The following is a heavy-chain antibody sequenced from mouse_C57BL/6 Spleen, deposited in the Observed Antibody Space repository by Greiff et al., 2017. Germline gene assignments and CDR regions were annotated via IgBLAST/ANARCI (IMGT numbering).Heavy chain of an antibody. Sequence: EVQLVESGPGLVKPSQSLSLTCSVTGYSITSGYYWNWIRQFPGNKLEWIGYIRYDGSNNYNPSPKNRISNARDTSKNQFFLKLNSVTTEDTATYYCARDGGTTVSWYFDVWGTGTTVTVSS. D-gene: IGHD1-1*01. V-gene: IGHV3-6*01. CDR1: GYSITSGYY. J-gene: IGHJ1*03. CDR2: IRYDGSN. CDR3: ARDGGTTVSWYFDV.